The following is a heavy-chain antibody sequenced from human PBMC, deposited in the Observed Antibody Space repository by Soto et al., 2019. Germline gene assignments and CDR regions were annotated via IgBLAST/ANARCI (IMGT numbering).Heavy chain of an antibody. CDR2: ISAYNGNT. D-gene: IGHD5-18*01. J-gene: IGHJ4*02. V-gene: IGHV1-18*01. CDR3: AKTFGYSYAIDY. CDR1: GYTFTSYG. Sequence: QVQLVQSGAEVKKPGSSVKVSCKAYGYTFTSYGISWVRQAPGQGLEWMGWISAYNGNTNYAQKLQGRVTMTTDTSTSTASMELRSLRSDDTAVYYCAKTFGYSYAIDYWGQGTLVTVSS.